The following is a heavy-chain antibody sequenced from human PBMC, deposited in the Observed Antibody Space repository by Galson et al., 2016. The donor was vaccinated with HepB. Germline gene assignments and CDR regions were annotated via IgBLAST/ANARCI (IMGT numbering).Heavy chain of an antibody. D-gene: IGHD7-27*01. CDR2: IYWDDDK. Sequence: PALVKPTQTLTLTCTFSGFSLSTGEVGVGWIRQPPGKALEWLALIYWDDDKRYSPSLETRVTITKGTSKNQVVLTMTNMDPVDTATYYCAHTWGSEGHDYWGQGTLVTVSS. CDR1: GFSLSTGEVG. J-gene: IGHJ4*02. V-gene: IGHV2-5*02. CDR3: AHTWGSEGHDY.